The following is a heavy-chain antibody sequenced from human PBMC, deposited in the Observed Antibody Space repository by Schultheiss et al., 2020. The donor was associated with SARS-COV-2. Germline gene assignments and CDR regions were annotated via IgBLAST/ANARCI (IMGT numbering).Heavy chain of an antibody. V-gene: IGHV1-69*10. CDR1: GGIFSSYA. J-gene: IGHJ6*02. D-gene: IGHD4-17*01. Sequence: SVKVSCKSSGGIFSSYAISWVRQAPGQGLEWMGGIIPIIGIANYAQKFQGRVTITADKSTTTAYMELSSLRSEDTAVYYCARENYGPLLNYGMDVWGQGTTVTAP. CDR3: ARENYGPLLNYGMDV. CDR2: IIPIIGIA.